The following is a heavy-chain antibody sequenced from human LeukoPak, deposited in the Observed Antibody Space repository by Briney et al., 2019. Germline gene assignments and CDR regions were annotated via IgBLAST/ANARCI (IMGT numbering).Heavy chain of an antibody. CDR3: ARHLNNCGDDCYIFDY. Sequence: PSETLSLTCTVSGGSIFSYYWSWIRQPPGRGLEWMGYIYYSGSTNYNPSLKSRVTISVDTSKNQFSLRVSSVTAADTAVYYCARHLNNCGDDCYIFDYWGQGTLVTVSS. J-gene: IGHJ4*02. CDR1: GGSIFSYY. D-gene: IGHD2-21*01. V-gene: IGHV4-59*08. CDR2: IYYSGST.